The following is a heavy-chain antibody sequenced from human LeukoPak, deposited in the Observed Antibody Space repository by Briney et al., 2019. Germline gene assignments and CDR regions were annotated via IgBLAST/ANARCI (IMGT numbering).Heavy chain of an antibody. V-gene: IGHV3-23*01. Sequence: PGGSLRLSCAGAGFTLRNYGTSWGGQAQGKGGEGGSAISGSGTDTYYADSVKGGFTMYRESTKNTVYVEMNRQSDGDTAVYFCAKQFASGNYYPTGDDYWGQGTLVTVSS. D-gene: IGHD3-10*01. CDR1: GFTLRNYG. CDR2: ISGSGTDT. J-gene: IGHJ4*02. CDR3: AKQFASGNYYPTGDDY.